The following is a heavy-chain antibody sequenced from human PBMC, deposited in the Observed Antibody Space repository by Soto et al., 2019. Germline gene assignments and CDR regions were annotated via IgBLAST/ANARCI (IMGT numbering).Heavy chain of an antibody. CDR3: ARELRFDY. Sequence: EVQLVESGGGLVQPGGSLRLSCAASGFTFSSYWMNWVRQAPGKGLEWVANTKQDGSENYYVDSVKGRFTISRDNAKNSLYLQMNSLRAEETAGDYCARELRFDYWGQGTLVTVSS. J-gene: IGHJ4*02. CDR2: TKQDGSEN. CDR1: GFTFSSYW. V-gene: IGHV3-7*01.